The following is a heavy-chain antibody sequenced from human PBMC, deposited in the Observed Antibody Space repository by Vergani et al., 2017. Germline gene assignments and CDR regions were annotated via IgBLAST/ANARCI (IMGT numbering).Heavy chain of an antibody. CDR1: GYTFTNYD. CDR3: ARGLSVYCSGDNCYIHPWVDS. Sequence: QVQLVQSGAELKKPGASVSVSCKASGYTFTNYDINWVRRATGQGLEWMGWMNPISGNTGFAQKFRGRVTITRDTSISTAYMELSSLRSEDTAIYYCARGLSVYCSGDNCYIHPWVDSWGPGTLVTVSS. J-gene: IGHJ4*02. CDR2: MNPISGNT. V-gene: IGHV1-8*03. D-gene: IGHD2-15*01.